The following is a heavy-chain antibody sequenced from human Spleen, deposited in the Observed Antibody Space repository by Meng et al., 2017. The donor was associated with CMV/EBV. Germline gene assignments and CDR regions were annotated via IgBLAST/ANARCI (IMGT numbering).Heavy chain of an antibody. D-gene: IGHD5-18*01. Sequence: QVQLQQSGPGLVHPSQTPSLTCTVSGGSISSYYWSWIRQPAGKGLEWIGRIYTSGSTNYNPSLKSRVTMSVDTSKNQFSLKLSSVTAADTAVYYCARVGGPDTAMDYFDYWGQGTLVTVSS. V-gene: IGHV4-4*07. J-gene: IGHJ4*02. CDR3: ARVGGPDTAMDYFDY. CDR1: GGSISSYY. CDR2: IYTSGST.